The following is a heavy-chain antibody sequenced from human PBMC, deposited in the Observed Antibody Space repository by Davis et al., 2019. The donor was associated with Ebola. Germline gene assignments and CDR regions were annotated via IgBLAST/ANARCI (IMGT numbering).Heavy chain of an antibody. D-gene: IGHD2-8*01. J-gene: IGHJ4*02. Sequence: PRGSLRLSCAASGFTSSSYGMHWVRQAPGKGLEWVAVISYAGSNKYYADSVKGRFTISRDNSENTLYLQMNSLRAEDTAVYYCARYASKLFDYWGQGTLVTVSS. V-gene: IGHV3-30*03. CDR1: GFTSSSYG. CDR3: ARYASKLFDY. CDR2: ISYAGSNK.